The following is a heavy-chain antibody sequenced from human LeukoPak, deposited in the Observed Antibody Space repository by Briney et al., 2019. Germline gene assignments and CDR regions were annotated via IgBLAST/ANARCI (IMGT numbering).Heavy chain of an antibody. CDR2: IIPIFGTA. D-gene: IGHD5-18*01. Sequence: SVKVSCKASGGTFSCYAISWVRQAPGQGLEWMGRIIPIFGTANYAQKFQGRVTITADESTSTAYMELSSLRSEDTAVYYCARDISAFGYSYESWGQGTLVTVSS. CDR1: GGTFSCYA. J-gene: IGHJ4*02. CDR3: ARDISAFGYSYES. V-gene: IGHV1-69*15.